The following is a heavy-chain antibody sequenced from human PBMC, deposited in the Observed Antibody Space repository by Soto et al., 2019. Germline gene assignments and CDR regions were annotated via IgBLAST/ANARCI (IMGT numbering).Heavy chain of an antibody. Sequence: GGSLRLSCAASGFTFSSYAMSWVRQAPGKGLEWVANIKQDGSEKYYVDSVKGRFTISRDNAKSSLYLQMNSLRAEDTAVYYCARFYYDSSGYLPSPYYYYYGMDVWGQGTTVTVSS. CDR2: IKQDGSEK. CDR3: ARFYYDSSGYLPSPYYYYYGMDV. V-gene: IGHV3-7*04. CDR1: GFTFSSYA. J-gene: IGHJ6*02. D-gene: IGHD3-22*01.